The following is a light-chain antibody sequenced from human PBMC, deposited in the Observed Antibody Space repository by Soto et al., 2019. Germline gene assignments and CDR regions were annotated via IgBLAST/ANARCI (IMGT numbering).Light chain of an antibody. Sequence: EIVMTQSPATLSVSPGERATLSCRASQSVRSKLAWYQQKPGQAPRLLIYDASTRATGIPARFSGSGSGTEFTLTISSLQSEDFAVYYCQQYNNWPPMYTFGQGTKVEIK. V-gene: IGKV3-15*01. J-gene: IGKJ2*01. CDR3: QQYNNWPPMYT. CDR2: DAS. CDR1: QSVRSK.